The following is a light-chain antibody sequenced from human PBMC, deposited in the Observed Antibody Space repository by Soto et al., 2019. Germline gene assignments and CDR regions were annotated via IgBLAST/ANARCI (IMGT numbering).Light chain of an antibody. J-gene: IGKJ2*01. CDR1: QSISNR. CDR2: DAS. CDR3: QHYKSYSPYT. Sequence: DIPMTQSPSTLSASVGDRVTITCRASQSISNRLAWYQQKPGKAPDLLIYDASNLESGVPSRFSGSGSGAEFTLTISSLQPDDFATYYCQHYKSYSPYTFGQGTKLEIK. V-gene: IGKV1-5*01.